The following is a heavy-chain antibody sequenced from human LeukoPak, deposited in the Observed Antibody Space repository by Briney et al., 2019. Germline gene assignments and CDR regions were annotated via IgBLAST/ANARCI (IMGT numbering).Heavy chain of an antibody. J-gene: IGHJ3*02. CDR1: GGSFSGYY. D-gene: IGHD3-22*01. Sequence: SETLSLTCAVYGGSFSGYYWSWIRQPPGKGLEWIGEINHSGSTNYNPSLKSRVTISVDTFKNQFSLKLSSVTAADTAVYYCARGWDYYDSSGYYSDAFGIWGQGTMVTVSS. CDR3: ARGWDYYDSSGYYSDAFGI. CDR2: INHSGST. V-gene: IGHV4-34*01.